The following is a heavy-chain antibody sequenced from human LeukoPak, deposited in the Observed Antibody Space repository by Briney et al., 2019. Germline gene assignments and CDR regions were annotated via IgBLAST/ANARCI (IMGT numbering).Heavy chain of an antibody. D-gene: IGHD3-3*01. J-gene: IGHJ6*02. CDR1: GFTFSSYA. CDR2: ISYDGSNK. CDR3: ARDGRHGGYDFWSGDELYYYYYGMDV. V-gene: IGHV3-30*04. Sequence: PGGSLRLSCAASGFTFSSYAMHWVRQAPGKGLEWVAVISYDGSNKYYADSVKGRFTISRDNSKNTLYLQMNSLRAEDTAVYYCARDGRHGGYDFWSGDELYYYYYGMDVWGQGTTVTVSS.